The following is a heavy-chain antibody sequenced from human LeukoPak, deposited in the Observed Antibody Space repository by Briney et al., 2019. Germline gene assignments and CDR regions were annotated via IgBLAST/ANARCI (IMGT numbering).Heavy chain of an antibody. CDR1: GGSISSYY. Sequence: SETLSLTCTVSGGSISSYYWSWIRQPPGKGLEWIGYIYYSGSTNYNPSLKSRVTISVDTSKNQFSLKLSSVTAADTAVYYCARRIYGSGSFYFDYWGQGTLVTVSS. J-gene: IGHJ4*02. CDR3: ARRIYGSGSFYFDY. V-gene: IGHV4-59*08. D-gene: IGHD3-10*01. CDR2: IYYSGST.